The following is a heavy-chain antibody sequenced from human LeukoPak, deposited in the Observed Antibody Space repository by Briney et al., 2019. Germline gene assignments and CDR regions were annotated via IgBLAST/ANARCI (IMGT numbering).Heavy chain of an antibody. CDR3: ARVRRLGSDFDY. CDR2: FYRGGST. V-gene: IGHV3-66*01. CDR1: GFTVSSNY. Sequence: GGSLRLSCAASGFTVSSNYVSWVRQAPGKGLEWVSLFYRGGSTYYADSVTGRFTISRDYSKNALCLQMNSLRAEDTAVYYCARVRRLGSDFDYWGQGTLVTVSS. J-gene: IGHJ4*02. D-gene: IGHD3-10*01.